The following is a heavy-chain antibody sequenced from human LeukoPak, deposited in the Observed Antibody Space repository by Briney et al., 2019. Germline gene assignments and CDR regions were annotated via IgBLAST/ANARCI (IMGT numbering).Heavy chain of an antibody. CDR2: THHGGNT. D-gene: IGHD1-1*01. CDR1: GGSITSINW. V-gene: IGHV4-4*02. J-gene: IGHJ4*02. CDR3: ARAKPSGTLPY. Sequence: SETLSLTCAVSGGSITSINWWNWVRQPPGKGLEWIGETHHGGNTKYSPSLKSRLTISVDKSKNQFSLELSSVTAADTAVYYCARAKPSGTLPYWGQGTLVTVSS.